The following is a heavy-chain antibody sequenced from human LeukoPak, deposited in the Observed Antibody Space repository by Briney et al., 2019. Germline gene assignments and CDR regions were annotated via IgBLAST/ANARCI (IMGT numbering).Heavy chain of an antibody. CDR1: GGSISSYY. V-gene: IGHV4-59*01. CDR2: IYYSGST. J-gene: IGHJ4*02. CDR3: ARDRRDGYNYYFDY. D-gene: IGHD5-24*01. Sequence: SQTLSLTCTVSGGSISSYYWSWIRQPPGKGLEWIGYIYYSGSTNYNPSLKSRVTISVDTSKNQFSLKLSSVTAADTAVYYCARDRRDGYNYYFDYWGQGTLVTVSS.